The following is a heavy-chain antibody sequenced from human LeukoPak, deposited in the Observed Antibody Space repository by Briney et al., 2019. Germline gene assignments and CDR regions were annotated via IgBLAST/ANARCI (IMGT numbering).Heavy chain of an antibody. V-gene: IGHV4-34*01. Sequence: SETLSLTCAVYGGSFSGYYWSWIRQPPGKGLEWIGEINHSGSTNYNPSLKSRVTISVDTSKNQFSLKLSSVTAADTAVYYCASLVVSDYWGPRTLVTVSS. CDR1: GGSFSGYY. CDR3: ASLVVSDY. CDR2: INHSGST. J-gene: IGHJ4*02. D-gene: IGHD3-22*01.